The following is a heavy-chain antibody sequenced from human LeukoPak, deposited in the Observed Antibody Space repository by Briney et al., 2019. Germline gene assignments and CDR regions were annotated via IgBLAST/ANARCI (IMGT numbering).Heavy chain of an antibody. CDR3: AKDQDYYGTGSYLS. Sequence: GGSLRLSCAASGFTFSNYNMNWVRQAPGKGLEWVSYTTLSSSTKYYADSVKGRFTISRDNSKNTLYLQMNSLRAEDTAVYYCAKDQDYYGTGSYLSWGQGTLVTVSS. V-gene: IGHV3-48*01. CDR1: GFTFSNYN. J-gene: IGHJ4*02. D-gene: IGHD3-10*01. CDR2: TTLSSSTK.